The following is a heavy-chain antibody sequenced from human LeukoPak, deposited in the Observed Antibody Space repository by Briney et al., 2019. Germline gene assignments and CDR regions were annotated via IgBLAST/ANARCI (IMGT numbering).Heavy chain of an antibody. D-gene: IGHD5-24*01. CDR1: GGSIGSYY. CDR3: ARGRDGYNELDY. V-gene: IGHV4-59*01. CDR2: IYYSGST. J-gene: IGHJ4*02. Sequence: SETLSLTCTVSGGSIGSYYWSWIRQPPGKGLEWIGYIYYSGSTNYNPSLKSRVTISVDTSKNQFSLKLSSVTAADTAVYYCARGRDGYNELDYWGQGTLVTVSS.